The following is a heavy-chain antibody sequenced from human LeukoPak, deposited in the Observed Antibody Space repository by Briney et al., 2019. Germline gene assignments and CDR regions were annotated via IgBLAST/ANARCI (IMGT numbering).Heavy chain of an antibody. Sequence: SETLSLTCTVSGGSISSFYWTWIRQAPGKGLEWIGYNSDMGNSNYSPSLKSRVTISVDTSKNQFSLKLSSVTAADTAVYYCASGEMALSYYYYMDVWGKGTTVTISS. J-gene: IGHJ6*03. CDR1: GGSISSFY. D-gene: IGHD5-24*01. V-gene: IGHV4-59*01. CDR3: ASGEMALSYYYYMDV. CDR2: NSDMGNS.